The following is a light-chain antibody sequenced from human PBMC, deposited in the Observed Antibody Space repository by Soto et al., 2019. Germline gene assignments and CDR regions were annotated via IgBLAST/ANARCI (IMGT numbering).Light chain of an antibody. J-gene: IGLJ1*01. CDR3: HSYDSTLRVYV. Sequence: QSVLTQPPSVSGAPGQRVTISCTGSSSNIGAGYDVHWYQQLPGTAPKLLIYGNSNRPSGVPDRFSGSKSGTSASLAITGLQAADQADYYCHSYDSTLRVYVFGTGTKLTVL. V-gene: IGLV1-40*01. CDR1: SSNIGAGYD. CDR2: GNS.